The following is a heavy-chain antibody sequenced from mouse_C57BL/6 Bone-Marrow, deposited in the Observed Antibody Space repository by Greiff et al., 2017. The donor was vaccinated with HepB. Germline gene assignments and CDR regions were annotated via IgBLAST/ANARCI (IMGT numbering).Heavy chain of an antibody. Sequence: QVQLQQPGAELVKPGASVKLSCKASGYTFTSYWMHWVKQRPGRGLEWIGRIDPNSGSTKYNEKFKSKATLTVDKPSSTAYMQLSSLTSEDSAVYYCASTIYYYGSSSFAYWGQGTLVTVSA. V-gene: IGHV1-72*01. D-gene: IGHD1-1*01. CDR2: IDPNSGST. J-gene: IGHJ3*01. CDR3: ASTIYYYGSSSFAY. CDR1: GYTFTSYW.